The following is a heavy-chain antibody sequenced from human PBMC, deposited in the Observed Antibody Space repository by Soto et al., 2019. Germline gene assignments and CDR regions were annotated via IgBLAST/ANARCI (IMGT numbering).Heavy chain of an antibody. V-gene: IGHV3-48*03. J-gene: IGHJ6*02. CDR1: GFTFSSYE. D-gene: IGHD6-6*01. CDR3: AGEYSSSSGYYYYGMDV. Sequence: PGGSLRLSCAASGFTFSSYEMNWVRQAPGRGLEWVSYISSSGSTIYYADSVKGRFTISRDNAKNSLYLQMNSLRAEDTAVYYCAGEYSSSSGYYYYGMDVWGQGTTVTVSS. CDR2: ISSSGSTI.